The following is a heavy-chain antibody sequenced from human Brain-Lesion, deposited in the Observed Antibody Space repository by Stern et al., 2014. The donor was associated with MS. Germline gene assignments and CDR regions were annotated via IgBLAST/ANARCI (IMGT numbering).Heavy chain of an antibody. CDR2: IYWDNDK. CDR1: GFSLSTDGVG. V-gene: IGHV2-5*02. J-gene: IGHJ4*02. D-gene: IGHD3-3*01. Sequence: VTLRESGPALVTPTQTLTLTCTFSGFSLSTDGVGVGWVRQPPGQALESLALIYWDNDKRYSPSLRSRLTITKDTSRNQVVLTMTNMDPVDTATYYCAHRRPHYASWDNGDFDYWGQGALVTVSS. CDR3: AHRRPHYASWDNGDFDY.